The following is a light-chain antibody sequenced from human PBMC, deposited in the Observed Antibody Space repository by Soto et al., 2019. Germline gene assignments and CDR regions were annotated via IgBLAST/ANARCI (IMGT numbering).Light chain of an antibody. V-gene: IGKV3-15*01. CDR3: QQYTNWPIT. CDR2: DPS. J-gene: IGKJ5*01. CDR1: QSVTTK. Sequence: EIVMTQSPGTLSVSPGERATLSCRASQSVTTKLAWYQQKPGQAPRLLIYDPSTRATGVPARFSGSGSGTEFTLTISSLQSEDFAVYYCQQYTNWPITFGQGTRLEVK.